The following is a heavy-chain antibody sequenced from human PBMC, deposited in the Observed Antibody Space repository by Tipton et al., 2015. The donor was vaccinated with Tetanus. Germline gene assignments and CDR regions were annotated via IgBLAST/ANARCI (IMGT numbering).Heavy chain of an antibody. CDR1: GYNFSYYS. D-gene: IGHD3-10*01. CDR3: ARLPKHYSASGST. J-gene: IGHJ5*02. CDR2: IYPGDSAA. Sequence: VQLVQSGVEVKKPGESLKISCQGSGYNFSYYSIGWVRQIPGKGPEWMGIIYPGDSAATYSPSFQGQVTISADKSIDTACLQWTSLKTSDTAIYFCARLPKHYSASGSTWGQGTLVSVSS. V-gene: IGHV5-51*01.